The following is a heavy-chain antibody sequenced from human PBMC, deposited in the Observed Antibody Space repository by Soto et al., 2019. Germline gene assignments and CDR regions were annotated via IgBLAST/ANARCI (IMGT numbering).Heavy chain of an antibody. V-gene: IGHV3-49*04. D-gene: IGHD2-21*02. J-gene: IGHJ4*02. Sequence: LRLSCTASGFTFGDYSMSWVRQAPWKGLEWVGFNRSKAYGGTTEYAASVKGRFTISRDDSKSIAYLQMNSLKTEDTAVYYCTSLLHCGGDCYVDYWGQGTLVTVSS. CDR2: NRSKAYGGTT. CDR3: TSLLHCGGDCYVDY. CDR1: GFTFGDYS.